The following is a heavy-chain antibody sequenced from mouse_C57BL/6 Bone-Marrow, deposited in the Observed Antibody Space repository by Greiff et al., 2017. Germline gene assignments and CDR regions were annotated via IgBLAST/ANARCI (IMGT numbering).Heavy chain of an antibody. V-gene: IGHV1-63*01. D-gene: IGHD2-2*01. Sequence: VQLQQSGAELVRPGTSVKMSCKASGYTFTNYWIGWAKQRPGHGLEWIGDIYPGGGYTNYNEKFKGKATLTADKSSSTAYMQFSRLTSEDSAIYYCAGWGGYGCYAMWYWGQGTSVTVAS. J-gene: IGHJ4*01. CDR1: GYTFTNYW. CDR2: IYPGGGYT. CDR3: AGWGGYGCYAMWY.